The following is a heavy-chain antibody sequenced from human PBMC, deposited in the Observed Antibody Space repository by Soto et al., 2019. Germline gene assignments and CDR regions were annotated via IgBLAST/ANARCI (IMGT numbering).Heavy chain of an antibody. V-gene: IGHV4-39*01. CDR3: ASSGWAAASGY. CDR2: IYYSGST. J-gene: IGHJ4*02. D-gene: IGHD6-13*01. CDR1: GGSISSSSYY. Sequence: SEPLSLTCTVSGGSISSSSYYWGWIRQPPGKGLEWIGSIYYSGSTYYNPSLKSRVTISVDTSKNQFSLKLSSVTAADTAVYYCASSGWAAASGYWGQGTLVTVSS.